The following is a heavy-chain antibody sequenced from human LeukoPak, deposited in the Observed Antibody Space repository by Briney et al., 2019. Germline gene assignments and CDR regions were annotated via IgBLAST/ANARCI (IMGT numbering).Heavy chain of an antibody. CDR1: GYTFTSYY. CDR2: INPSGGST. D-gene: IGHD2-15*01. CDR3: ARDAHSRYCSGGSCRRHYYYYYYMDV. V-gene: IGHV1-46*01. J-gene: IGHJ6*03. Sequence: ASVKVSCKASGYTFTSYYMHWVRQAPGQGLEWMGIINPSGGSTSYAQKFQGRVTMTRDMSTSTVYMELSSMRSDDTAVYYCARDAHSRYCSGGSCRRHYYYYYYMDVWGKGTTVTVSS.